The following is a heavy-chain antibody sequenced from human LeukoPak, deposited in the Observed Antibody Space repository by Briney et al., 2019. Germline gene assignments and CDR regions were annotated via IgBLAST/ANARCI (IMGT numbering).Heavy chain of an antibody. CDR3: ARCLGATTDY. V-gene: IGHV4-38-2*01. D-gene: IGHD1-26*01. Sequence: SETLSLTCAVSGYSISSGYYWGWIRQPPGKGLEWIGSIYHSGSTYYNPSLKSRVTISVDTSKNQFSLKLSSVTAADTAVYYCARCLGATTDYWGQGTLVTVSS. J-gene: IGHJ4*02. CDR1: GYSISSGYY. CDR2: IYHSGST.